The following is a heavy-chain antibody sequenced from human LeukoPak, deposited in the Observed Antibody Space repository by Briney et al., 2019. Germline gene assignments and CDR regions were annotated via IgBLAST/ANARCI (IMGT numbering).Heavy chain of an antibody. D-gene: IGHD6-19*01. Sequence: GGSLRLSCAASGFTFSSHGMHWVRQAPGKGLEWVAVIWYDGSDKYYGDSVKGRFTISRDNSKNTLYLQMNSLRAEDTAVYYCARGGSSGWYLDYWGQGTLVTVSS. CDR3: ARGGSSGWYLDY. V-gene: IGHV3-33*01. CDR1: GFTFSSHG. CDR2: IWYDGSDK. J-gene: IGHJ4*02.